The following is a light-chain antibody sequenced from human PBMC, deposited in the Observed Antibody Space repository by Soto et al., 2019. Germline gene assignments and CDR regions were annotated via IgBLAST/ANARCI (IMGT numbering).Light chain of an antibody. Sequence: EIVLTQSPGTLSLSPGVRATLSCRASQSIRKSLGWYQHKPGQAPRLLIYDASGGAAGVPDRFSGSGSGTAFTLAFSRLEHEDFAVYSCQQYGGSSPTFGQGPKVEI. V-gene: IGKV3-20*01. CDR2: DAS. J-gene: IGKJ1*01. CDR1: QSIRKS. CDR3: QQYGGSSPT.